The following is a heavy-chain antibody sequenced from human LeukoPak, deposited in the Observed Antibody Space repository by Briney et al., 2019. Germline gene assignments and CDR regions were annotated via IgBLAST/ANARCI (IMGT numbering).Heavy chain of an antibody. V-gene: IGHV3-7*03. CDR2: INSDGSEG. CDR3: ARSSYSSSSSV. D-gene: IGHD6-6*01. Sequence: GGSLRLSCAVSGFTFSGFWMSWSRQAPGKGLEWVASINSDGSEGYYADVVKGRFTIYRDNAKNSLYLQINSLRAEDTAVYYCARSSYSSSSSVWGQGTMVTVSS. CDR1: GFTFSGFW. J-gene: IGHJ3*01.